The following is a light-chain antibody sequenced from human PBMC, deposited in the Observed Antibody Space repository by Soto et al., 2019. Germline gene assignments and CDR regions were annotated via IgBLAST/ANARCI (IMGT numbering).Light chain of an antibody. J-gene: IGKJ1*01. CDR2: DVS. CDR3: QQYDIYRT. CDR1: QNISTS. Sequence: DIQLTQSPSTLSSSLGDRGTITCRPIQNISTSLAWNQQKSGRAPKLLIYDVSNLAIGAPSRFSGSGSGTEFSLTIRDLQPDDFASYYCQQYDIYRTFGQGNTVEVK. V-gene: IGKV1-5*01.